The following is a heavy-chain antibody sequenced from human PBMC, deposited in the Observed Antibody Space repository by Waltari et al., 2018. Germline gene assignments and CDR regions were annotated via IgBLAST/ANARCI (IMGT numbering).Heavy chain of an antibody. V-gene: IGHV3-21*01. J-gene: IGHJ5*02. Sequence: EVRLAESGGGLVKPGGALRLSCPASGFDFIDYAVNWVRQAPGTGLEWVSSIGGTHSNIFYADSVKGRFTVSRDNAKNSLYLQMDNLRAEDSGLYYCTRDLYGSGGDWFDPWGQGTLVTVSS. CDR1: GFDFIDYA. CDR2: IGGTHSNI. D-gene: IGHD3-10*01. CDR3: TRDLYGSGGDWFDP.